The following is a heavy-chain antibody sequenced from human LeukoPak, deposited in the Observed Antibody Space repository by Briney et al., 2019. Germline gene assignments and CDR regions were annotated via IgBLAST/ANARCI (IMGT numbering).Heavy chain of an antibody. CDR3: ASSRTFDY. CDR2: INPNSGGT. J-gene: IGHJ4*02. CDR1: GYTLTELS. D-gene: IGHD1-1*01. Sequence: GASVKVSCKVSGYTLTELSMHWVRQAPGRGLEWMGWINPNSGGTNYAQKFQGRVTMTRDTSISTAYMELSRLRSDDTAVYYCASSRTFDYWGQGTLVTVSS. V-gene: IGHV1-2*02.